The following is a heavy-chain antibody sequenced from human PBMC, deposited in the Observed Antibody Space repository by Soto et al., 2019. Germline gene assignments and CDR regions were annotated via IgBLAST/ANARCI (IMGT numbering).Heavy chain of an antibody. CDR1: GFTFDDYA. J-gene: IGHJ3*02. V-gene: IGHV3-9*01. D-gene: IGHD2-2*01. CDR3: AIGSIVVVPAASAFDI. Sequence: EVQLVESGGGLVQPGRSLRLSCAASGFTFDDYAMHWVRQAPGKGLEWVSGISWNSGSIGYADSVKGRFTISRDNAKNSLYLQMNSLRAEDTALYYCAIGSIVVVPAASAFDIWGQGTMVTVSS. CDR2: ISWNSGSI.